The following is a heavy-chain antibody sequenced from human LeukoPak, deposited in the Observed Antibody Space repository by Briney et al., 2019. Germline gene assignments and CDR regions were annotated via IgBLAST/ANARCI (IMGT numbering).Heavy chain of an antibody. D-gene: IGHD6-6*01. Sequence: GASVKVSCKASGYTFSAYYMHWVRQAPGQGLEWMGWINPNSGGTNYAQKFQGRVTMTRDTSISTAYMELSGLRSEDTAVYYCARGIASRPGYYMDVWGKGTTVTVSS. CDR3: ARGIASRPGYYMDV. CDR1: GYTFSAYY. CDR2: INPNSGGT. J-gene: IGHJ6*03. V-gene: IGHV1-2*02.